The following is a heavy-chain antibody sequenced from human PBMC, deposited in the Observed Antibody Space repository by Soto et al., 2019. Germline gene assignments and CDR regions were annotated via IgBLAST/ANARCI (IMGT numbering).Heavy chain of an antibody. D-gene: IGHD1-26*01. CDR2: IYPGDSDT. CDR1: GYSFTSYW. J-gene: IGHJ6*02. CDR3: ARRSGSYYRYYYYYGMDV. Sequence: GESLKISCKGSGYSFTSYWIGWVRQMPGKGLEWMGIIYPGDSDTRYSPSLQGQVTISADKSISTAYLQWSSLKASDTAMYYCARRSGSYYRYYYYYGMDVWGQGTTVTVSS. V-gene: IGHV5-51*01.